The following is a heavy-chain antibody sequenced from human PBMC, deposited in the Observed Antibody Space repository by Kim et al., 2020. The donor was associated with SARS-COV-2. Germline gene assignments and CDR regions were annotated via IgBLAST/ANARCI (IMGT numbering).Heavy chain of an antibody. CDR2: ISGSGGST. Sequence: GSLRLSCAASGFTFSSYAMSWVRQAPGKGLEWVSAISGSGGSTYYADSVKGRFTISRDNSKNTLYLQMNSLRAEDTAVYYCAKDRGVGSWFDPWGQGTLVTVSS. D-gene: IGHD3-10*01. CDR3: AKDRGVGSWFDP. CDR1: GFTFSSYA. J-gene: IGHJ5*02. V-gene: IGHV3-23*01.